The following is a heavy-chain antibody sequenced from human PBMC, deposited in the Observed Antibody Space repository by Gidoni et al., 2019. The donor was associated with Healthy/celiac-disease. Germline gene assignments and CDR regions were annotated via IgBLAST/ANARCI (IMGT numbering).Heavy chain of an antibody. CDR2: ISSSSSNI. CDR3: ARDWSLTRKQLESDY. Sequence: EVQLVESVGGLVMHGGSLSLSWAASGFTSSGSSMNWVRQAPGKGLEWVSSISSSSSNIYDAGSVKGRFTISRDNPKNSLYLQMNSLRAEDTAVDYCARDWSLTRKQLESDYWGQGTLVTVSS. J-gene: IGHJ4*02. CDR1: GFTSSGSS. D-gene: IGHD5-18*01. V-gene: IGHV3-21*01.